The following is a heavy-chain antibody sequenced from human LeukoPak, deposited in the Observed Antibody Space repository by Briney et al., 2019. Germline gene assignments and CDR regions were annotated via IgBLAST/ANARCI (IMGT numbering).Heavy chain of an antibody. Sequence: GGSLRLSCAASGFTFSNNWMHWVRQAPGKGLAWVSRINSDGSSTNYADSVRGRFTISRDNAKNTLYLQMNSLRVEDTAVYYCARGLVDATMAIDYWGQGTPVTVSS. CDR2: INSDGSST. CDR1: GFTFSNNW. D-gene: IGHD5-18*01. J-gene: IGHJ4*02. CDR3: ARGLVDATMAIDY. V-gene: IGHV3-74*01.